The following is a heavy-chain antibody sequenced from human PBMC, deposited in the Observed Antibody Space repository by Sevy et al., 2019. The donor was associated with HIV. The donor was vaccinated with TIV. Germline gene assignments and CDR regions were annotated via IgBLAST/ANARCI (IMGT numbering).Heavy chain of an antibody. CDR3: ARDRGGRGSGSYYYYYGMDV. CDR2: ISYDGSNK. CDR1: GFTFSSYA. D-gene: IGHD3-10*01. V-gene: IGHV3-30-3*01. Sequence: GGSLRLSCAPSGFTFSSYAMHWVRQAPGKGLEWVAVISYDGSNKYYADSVKGRFTISRDNSKNTLYLQMNSLRAEDTAVYYCARDRGGRGSGSYYYYYGMDVWGQGTTVTVSS. J-gene: IGHJ6*02.